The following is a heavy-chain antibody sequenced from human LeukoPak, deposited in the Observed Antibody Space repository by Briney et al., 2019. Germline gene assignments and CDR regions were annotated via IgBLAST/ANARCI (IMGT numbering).Heavy chain of an antibody. J-gene: IGHJ4*02. V-gene: IGHV3-23*01. CDR1: GFTFSSYA. Sequence: GGSLRLSCAASGFTFSSYAMSWVRPAPGKGLEWVSTISDSGGSTYYAESVKGRFTISRDNSKNTLYLQMNRLRGEDTAVYHCAKDLGVVTRVDYWGQGTLVTVSS. CDR3: AKDLGVVTRVDY. CDR2: ISDSGGST. D-gene: IGHD2-21*02.